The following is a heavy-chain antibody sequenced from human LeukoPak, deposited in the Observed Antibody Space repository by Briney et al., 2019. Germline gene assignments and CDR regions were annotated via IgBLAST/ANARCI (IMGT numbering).Heavy chain of an antibody. V-gene: IGHV3-74*01. J-gene: IGHJ4*02. D-gene: IGHD6-13*01. Sequence: KSGGSLRLSCATSGFTFSSHWMHWVRQAPGEGLVWVSHINIDGSSTTYGDPAKGRFTVSRDSATVFLQMNSLRVDDTAIYYCARGTATTAGIDYWGLGTLVTVSS. CDR1: GFTFSSHW. CDR3: ARGTATTAGIDY. CDR2: INIDGSST.